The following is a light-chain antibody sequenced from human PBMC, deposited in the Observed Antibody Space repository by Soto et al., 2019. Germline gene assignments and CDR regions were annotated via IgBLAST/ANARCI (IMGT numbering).Light chain of an antibody. CDR1: QGISSY. CDR2: AAS. V-gene: IGKV1-8*01. Sequence: AIRMTQSPSSLSASTGDRVTITCRASQGISSYLAWYQQKPGNAPKLLIYAASTFQSGVPSRFSGSGSGTDFTITISCLQAEDFATYYCQQYYSYPLRTFGQGTKVEIK. J-gene: IGKJ1*01. CDR3: QQYYSYPLRT.